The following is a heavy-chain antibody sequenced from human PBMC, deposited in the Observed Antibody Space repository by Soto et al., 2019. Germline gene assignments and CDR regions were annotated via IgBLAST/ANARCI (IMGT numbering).Heavy chain of an antibody. CDR2: INPNNGAT. J-gene: IGHJ5*02. CDR3: ASHYPGARCDP. V-gene: IGHV1-2*02. Sequence: QVQLVQSGAEVKKPGASVKVSCKAPRYIFTAYFMHWVRQAPGQGLEGMGWINPNNGATHYGLSFQGRVTMTRDTSISTAYMELSSLRSDDTAVYSCASHYPGARCDPWGQGPLVIVSS. CDR1: RYIFTAYF. D-gene: IGHD1-26*01.